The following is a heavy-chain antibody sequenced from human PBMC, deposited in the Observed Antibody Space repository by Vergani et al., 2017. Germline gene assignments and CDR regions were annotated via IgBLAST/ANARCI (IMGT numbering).Heavy chain of an antibody. CDR2: ISAYNGNT. CDR3: ARDKDYGDYIPAMY. CDR1: GYTFTSYG. Sequence: QVQLVQSGAEVKKPGASVKVSCKASGYTFTSYGISWVRQAPGQGLERMGWISAYNGNTNYAQKLQGRVTMTTDTSTSTASMALRSLRSDDTAVYYCARDKDYGDYIPAMYWGQGTLVTVSS. V-gene: IGHV1-18*01. J-gene: IGHJ4*02. D-gene: IGHD4-17*01.